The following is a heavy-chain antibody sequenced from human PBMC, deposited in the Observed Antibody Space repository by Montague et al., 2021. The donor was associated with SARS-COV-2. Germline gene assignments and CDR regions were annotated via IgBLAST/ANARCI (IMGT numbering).Heavy chain of an antibody. D-gene: IGHD6-19*01. J-gene: IGHJ3*02. CDR2: IYYSGST. Sequence: SETLSLTCTVSGGSISSYYWSWIRQPPGKGLEWIGYIYYSGSTNYNPSLKSRVTISVDTSKNQFSLKLSSVAAADTAVYYCARGSGWMGNAFDIWGQGTMVTVS. V-gene: IGHV4-59*01. CDR3: ARGSGWMGNAFDI. CDR1: GGSISSYY.